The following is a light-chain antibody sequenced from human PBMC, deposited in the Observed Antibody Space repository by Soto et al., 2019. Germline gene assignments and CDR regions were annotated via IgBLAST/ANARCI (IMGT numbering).Light chain of an antibody. CDR2: GVS. J-gene: IGLJ1*01. V-gene: IGLV2-14*01. Sequence: SARTRPASVSGSPGQSITISCSGTRSDIGSYNYVAWYQQFPGKTPKILIYGVSNRPSGVSSRFSGSKSGNTASLTISGLQAEDEADYYCISYTGSSTSYVFGSGTKVTVL. CDR3: ISYTGSSTSYV. CDR1: RSDIGSYNY.